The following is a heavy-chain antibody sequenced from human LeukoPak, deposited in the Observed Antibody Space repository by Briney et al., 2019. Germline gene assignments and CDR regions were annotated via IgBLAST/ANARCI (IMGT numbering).Heavy chain of an antibody. CDR2: ISAYNGNT. Sequence: ASVKVSCKASGYTFTSYGISWVRQAPGQGLEWMGWISAYNGNTNYAQKLQGRVTMTTDTSTSTAYMELRSLRSDDTAVYYCARAQGSSWPHYYYGMDVWGQGTTVTVSS. CDR3: ARAQGSSWPHYYYGMDV. D-gene: IGHD6-13*01. V-gene: IGHV1-18*01. J-gene: IGHJ6*02. CDR1: GYTFTSYG.